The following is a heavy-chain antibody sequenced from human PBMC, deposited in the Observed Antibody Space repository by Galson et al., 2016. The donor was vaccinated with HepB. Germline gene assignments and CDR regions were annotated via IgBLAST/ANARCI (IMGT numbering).Heavy chain of an antibody. CDR2: INHDGSNE. CDR1: GFTFSSYT. D-gene: IGHD6-19*01. J-gene: IGHJ4*02. CDR3: AREMSSAGWQKVFDH. Sequence: SLRLSCAASGFTFSSYTMHWVRQAPGKGLDWVAVINHDGSNEYYEDSVKGRFTISRDNSKNTVYLQMNSLRAEDTAVYYCAREMSSAGWQKVFDHWGQGNLVTVSS. V-gene: IGHV3-30*04.